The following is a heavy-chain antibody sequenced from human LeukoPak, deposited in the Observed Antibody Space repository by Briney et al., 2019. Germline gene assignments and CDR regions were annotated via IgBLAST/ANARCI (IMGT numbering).Heavy chain of an antibody. CDR1: GFSFSSRA. V-gene: IGHV3-23*01. D-gene: IGHD3-16*02. CDR3: ATYVWETYRFSD. Sequence: GGSLRLSCAASGFSFSSRALSWVRQAPGKGLEWVSTIGSTDESTFYADSVKGRFTISRDNSKDTLYLQLNSLRAEDTAIYYCATYVWETYRFSDWGQGTLVTVSS. CDR2: IGSTDEST. J-gene: IGHJ4*02.